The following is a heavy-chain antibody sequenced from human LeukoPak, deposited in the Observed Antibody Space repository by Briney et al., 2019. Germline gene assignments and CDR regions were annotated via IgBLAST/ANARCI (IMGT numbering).Heavy chain of an antibody. V-gene: IGHV3-9*01. CDR3: VVAAAGKIY. CDR2: ISWNSGSI. D-gene: IGHD6-13*01. J-gene: IGHJ4*02. Sequence: GGSLRLSCAASGFTFDDYAMHWVRQAPGKGLEWVSGISWNSGSIGYADSVKGRFTISRDNAKNSLYLQMNSLRAEDTALYYCVVAAAGKIYWGQGTLVTVSS. CDR1: GFTFDDYA.